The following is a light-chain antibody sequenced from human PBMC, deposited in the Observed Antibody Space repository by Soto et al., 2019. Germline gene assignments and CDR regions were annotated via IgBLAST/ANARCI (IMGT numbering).Light chain of an antibody. V-gene: IGLV1-40*01. CDR1: SSNIGAGYD. Sequence: QSVLTQPPSVSGAPGQRVTISCTGSSSNIGAGYDVHWYQQLPGTAPKLLIYGNSNRPSGVPDRFSGSKPGTSASLAITGLQAEDEADYYCQSYDSSLSGSGVFGTGTKVTVL. CDR2: GNS. J-gene: IGLJ1*01. CDR3: QSYDSSLSGSGV.